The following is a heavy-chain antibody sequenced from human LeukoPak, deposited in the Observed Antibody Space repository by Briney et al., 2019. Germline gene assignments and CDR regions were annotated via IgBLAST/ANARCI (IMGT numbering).Heavy chain of an antibody. CDR1: GFTFNSYW. V-gene: IGHV3-7*01. D-gene: IGHD6-19*01. CDR3: ASDNSGFDY. Sequence: GGSLRLSCAASGFTFNSYWMTWVRQAPGKGLEWVANIRHDASARYYADSVKGRFTISRDDAKNTLFLQMNSLRADDTAIDYCASDNSGFDYWGQGTLVTDSS. J-gene: IGHJ4*02. CDR2: IRHDASAR.